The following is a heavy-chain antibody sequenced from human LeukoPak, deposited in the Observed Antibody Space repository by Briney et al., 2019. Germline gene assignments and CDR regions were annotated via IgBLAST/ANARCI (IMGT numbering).Heavy chain of an antibody. Sequence: GGPLRLSCAASGFTFSSYAMSWVRQAPGKGLEWVSAISGSGGSTYYADSVKGRFTISRDNSKNTLYLRMNSLRAEDTAVYYCAKWSSGITMVRGVMGAFDYWGQGTLVTVSS. CDR1: GFTFSSYA. J-gene: IGHJ4*02. V-gene: IGHV3-23*01. CDR2: ISGSGGST. CDR3: AKWSSGITMVRGVMGAFDY. D-gene: IGHD3-10*01.